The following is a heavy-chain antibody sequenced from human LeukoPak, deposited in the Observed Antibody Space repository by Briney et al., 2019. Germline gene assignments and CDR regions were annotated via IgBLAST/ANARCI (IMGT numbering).Heavy chain of an antibody. CDR3: ATEYYYDSSSYYYDKLYYFDY. J-gene: IGHJ4*02. CDR2: IIPIFGTA. V-gene: IGHV1-69*05. Sequence: SVKVSCKASAGTFSSYAISWVRQAPGQGLEWMGGIIPIFGTANYAQKYQGRVTITTDESTSTAYMELSSLRSEDTAVYYCATEYYYDSSSYYYDKLYYFDYWGQGTLVTVSS. CDR1: AGTFSSYA. D-gene: IGHD3-22*01.